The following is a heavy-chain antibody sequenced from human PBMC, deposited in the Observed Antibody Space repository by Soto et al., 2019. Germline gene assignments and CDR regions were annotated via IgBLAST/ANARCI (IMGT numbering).Heavy chain of an antibody. CDR1: GGSISSSSYY. CDR3: ASLRDTSSWYYAY. J-gene: IGHJ4*02. D-gene: IGHD6-13*01. V-gene: IGHV4-39*07. CDR2: IYYSGST. Sequence: SETLSLTCTVSGGSISSSSYYWGWIRQPPGKGLEWIGSIYYSGSTYYNPSLKSRVTISVDTSKNQFSLKLSSVTAADTAVYYCASLRDTSSWYYAYWGQGTLVTAPQ.